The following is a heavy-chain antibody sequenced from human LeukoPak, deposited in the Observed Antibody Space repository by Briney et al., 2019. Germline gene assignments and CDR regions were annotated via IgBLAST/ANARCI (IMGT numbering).Heavy chain of an antibody. CDR2: IYSGGST. V-gene: IGHV3-53*01. Sequence: GGSLRLSCAASGFTVSSNYMSWVRQAPGKGLEWVSVIYSGGSTYYADSVKGRFTISRDNSKNTLYLQMNSLRAEDTAVYYCARDKGFRYSPHCYYYGMDVWGQGTTVTVSS. CDR3: ARDKGFRYSPHCYYYGMDV. D-gene: IGHD5-18*01. J-gene: IGHJ6*02. CDR1: GFTVSSNY.